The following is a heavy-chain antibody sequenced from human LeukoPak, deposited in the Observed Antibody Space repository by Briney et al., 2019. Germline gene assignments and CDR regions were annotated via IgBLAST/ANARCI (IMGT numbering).Heavy chain of an antibody. D-gene: IGHD2-8*01. Sequence: PGGSLGLSCATSGFSFSTYAMSWVRQAPGKGLEWVSAISASGVSTYSADSVKGRFTISRDNSKNTLYLQMNSLRAEDTAVYYCAKSLVGVFRGFDPWGQGTLVTVS. V-gene: IGHV3-23*01. J-gene: IGHJ5*02. CDR1: GFSFSTYA. CDR3: AKSLVGVFRGFDP. CDR2: ISASGVST.